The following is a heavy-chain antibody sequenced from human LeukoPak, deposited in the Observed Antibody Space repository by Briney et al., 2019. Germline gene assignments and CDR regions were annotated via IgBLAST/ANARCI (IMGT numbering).Heavy chain of an antibody. V-gene: IGHV1-69*01. CDR1: GDTFNKCD. Sequence: SVTVSFKPSGDTFNKCDISWVGQAPGQGREWMGGIIPIFGRANYAQKFQGRVPITADQSTSTAYMELSSLRSEHTVVYYCASGSSTSSYAYWGQGTPVSAPS. CDR2: IIPIFGRA. CDR3: ASGSSTSSYAY. J-gene: IGHJ4*02. D-gene: IGHD2-2*01.